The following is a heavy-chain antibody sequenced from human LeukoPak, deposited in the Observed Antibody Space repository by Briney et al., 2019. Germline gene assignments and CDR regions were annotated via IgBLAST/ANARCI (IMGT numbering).Heavy chain of an antibody. CDR1: GFTFSSYG. D-gene: IGHD6-13*01. CDR2: ISYDGSNK. V-gene: IGHV3-30*18. J-gene: IGHJ4*02. Sequence: GGSLRLSCAASGFTFSSYGMHWVRQAPGKGLEWVAVISYDGSNKYYADSVKGRFTISRDNSKNTLYLQMNSLRAEDTAVYYCAKGGAAAGTDFGYWGQGTLVTVSS. CDR3: AKGGAAAGTDFGY.